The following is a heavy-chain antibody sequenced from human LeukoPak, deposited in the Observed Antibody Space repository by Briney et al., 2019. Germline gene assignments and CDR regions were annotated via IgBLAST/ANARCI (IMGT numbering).Heavy chain of an antibody. CDR2: IDSSGST. CDR3: ARDSTTSWYGQDF. J-gene: IGHJ4*02. D-gene: IGHD1-26*01. Sequence: PSETLSLTCTVSSGSISSGSYHWTWLRQPAGKRLEWLGRIDSSGSTNYNPSRKSRITISIDTSKNQFSLKLTSVTAADTALYYCARDSTTSWYGQDFWGQGTLVTVSS. CDR1: SGSISSGSYH. V-gene: IGHV4-61*02.